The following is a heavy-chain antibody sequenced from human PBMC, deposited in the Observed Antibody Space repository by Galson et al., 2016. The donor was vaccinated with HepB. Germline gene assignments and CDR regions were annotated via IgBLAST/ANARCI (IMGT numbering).Heavy chain of an antibody. Sequence: LRLSCAASGFTFSNYGMHWVRQAPGKGLEWVAADSMDGRRKFYADSVKGRFTISRDNSNNMLFLQMSSLRTDDTAIYYCAKRHEYCPAVGCSVDYWGQGTLVSVSS. V-gene: IGHV3-30*18. CDR3: AKRHEYCPAVGCSVDY. CDR2: DSMDGRRK. D-gene: IGHD2/OR15-2a*01. CDR1: GFTFSNYG. J-gene: IGHJ4*02.